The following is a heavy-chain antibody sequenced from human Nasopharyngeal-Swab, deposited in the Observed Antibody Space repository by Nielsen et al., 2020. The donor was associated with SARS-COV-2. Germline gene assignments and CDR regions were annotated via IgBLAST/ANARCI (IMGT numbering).Heavy chain of an antibody. CDR3: ARDIRTYDILTGYSLGYFDL. J-gene: IGHJ2*01. D-gene: IGHD3-9*01. Sequence: RQAPGKGLEWIGYIYYSGSTNYNPSLKSRVTISVDTSKNQFPLKLSSVTSADTAVYYCARDIRTYDILTGYSLGYFDLWGRGTLVTVSS. CDR2: IYYSGST. V-gene: IGHV4-59*01.